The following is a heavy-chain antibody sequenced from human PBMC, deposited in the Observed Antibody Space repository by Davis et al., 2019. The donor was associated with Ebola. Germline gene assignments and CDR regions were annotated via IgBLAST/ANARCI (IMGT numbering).Heavy chain of an antibody. CDR1: GGTFSSYT. D-gene: IGHD6-13*01. V-gene: IGHV1-69*04. Sequence: SVKVSCKASGGTFSSYTISWVRQAPGQGLEWMGRIIPILGIANYAQKFQGRVTITADKSTSTAYMELSSLRSEDTAVYYCARDEVAAAGASSFDYWGQGTLVTVSS. J-gene: IGHJ4*02. CDR3: ARDEVAAAGASSFDY. CDR2: IIPILGIA.